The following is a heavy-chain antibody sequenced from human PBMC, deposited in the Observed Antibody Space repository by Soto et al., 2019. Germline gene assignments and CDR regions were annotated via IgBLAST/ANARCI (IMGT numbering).Heavy chain of an antibody. CDR3: VKDRRDYISNWFDP. CDR1: GFTLITYA. J-gene: IGHJ5*02. D-gene: IGHD3-9*01. CDR2: INNSGGRT. Sequence: PGGSLRLSCAASGFTLITYAMSWVRQAPGKGLEWVSSINNSGGRTNYAGSVKGRFTIFRDNSKNTLYLQMNSLRVEDTAVYYCVKDRRDYISNWFDPWGQGTLVTVSS. V-gene: IGHV3-23*01.